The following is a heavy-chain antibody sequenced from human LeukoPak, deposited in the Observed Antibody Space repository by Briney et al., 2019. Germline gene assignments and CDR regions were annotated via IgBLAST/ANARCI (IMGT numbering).Heavy chain of an antibody. CDR3: ARVVGATQLDY. Sequence: SETLSLTCAVYGGSFSGYYWSWIRQPPGKGLQWIGEINHSGSTNYNPSLKSRVTISVDTSKNQFSLKLSSVTAADTAVYYCARVVGATQLDYWGQGILVTVSS. V-gene: IGHV4-34*01. CDR2: INHSGST. CDR1: GGSFSGYY. D-gene: IGHD1-26*01. J-gene: IGHJ4*02.